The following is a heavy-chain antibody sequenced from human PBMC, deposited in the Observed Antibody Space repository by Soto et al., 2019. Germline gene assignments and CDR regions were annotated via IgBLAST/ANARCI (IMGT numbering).Heavy chain of an antibody. Sequence: GGSLRLSCAASGFTFSSYGMHWVRQAPGKGLEWVAVIWYDGSNKYYADSVKGRFTISRDNSKNTLYPQMNSLRAEDTAVYYCARGLLWFGEFYYYGMDVWGQGTTVTVSS. CDR3: ARGLLWFGEFYYYGMDV. V-gene: IGHV3-33*01. CDR1: GFTFSSYG. D-gene: IGHD3-10*01. J-gene: IGHJ6*02. CDR2: IWYDGSNK.